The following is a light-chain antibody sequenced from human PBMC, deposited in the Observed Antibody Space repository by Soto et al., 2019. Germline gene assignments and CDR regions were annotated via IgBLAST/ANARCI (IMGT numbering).Light chain of an antibody. CDR2: SNN. Sequence: QSVLTQPPSASGTPGQRCTISCSGSSSNIVSNTVNWYQQLPGTAPKLLIYSNNQRPSGVPDRFSGSKSGTSASLAISGLQSEDEADYYCAAWDDSLNGYVFGTGTKVTGL. CDR3: AAWDDSLNGYV. J-gene: IGLJ1*01. CDR1: SSNIVSNT. V-gene: IGLV1-44*01.